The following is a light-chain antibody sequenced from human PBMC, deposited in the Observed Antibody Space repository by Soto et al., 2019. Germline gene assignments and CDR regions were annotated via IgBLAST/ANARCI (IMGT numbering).Light chain of an antibody. CDR3: QQAHSFPRT. CDR1: QGISRF. CDR2: AAS. V-gene: IGKV1D-12*01. Sequence: DIQMTQSPSSVSASVGDRVTITCRASQGISRFLAWYQQKPGKAPNLLIFAASTLQSGVPSRFSGSGSGTDFTLTISNLQPEDFATYYCQQAHSFPRTFGGGTRVEMK. J-gene: IGKJ4*01.